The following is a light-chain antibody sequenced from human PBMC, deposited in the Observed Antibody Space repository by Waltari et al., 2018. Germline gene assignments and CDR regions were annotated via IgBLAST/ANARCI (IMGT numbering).Light chain of an antibody. CDR3: QHCLRLPGT. V-gene: IGKV3-11*01. Sequence: SCRTSENVTRSLPWYQQKPGQAPRLLIYGASNMASGIPDRFSGSGSGTDYSLTISSLEPEDVAVYYCQHCLRLPGTFGQGTKVEVK. J-gene: IGKJ1*01. CDR1: ENVTRS. CDR2: GAS.